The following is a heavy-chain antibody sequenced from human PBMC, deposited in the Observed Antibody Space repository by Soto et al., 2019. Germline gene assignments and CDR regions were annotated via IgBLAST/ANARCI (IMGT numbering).Heavy chain of an antibody. V-gene: IGHV3-11*01. CDR3: ARIWGGRGYAVIY. CDR1: GFTFSDFY. CDR2: ISSSGTTT. J-gene: IGHJ4*02. Sequence: QVQLVESGGGLVKPGGSLRLSCAASGFTFSDFYMSWIRQAPGKGLEWISYISSSGTTTYYTDSVKGRFTISRDNAKNSLDLQMNTLRDEDTAVYYGARIWGGRGYAVIYWGQGTLVTVSS. D-gene: IGHD2-8*01.